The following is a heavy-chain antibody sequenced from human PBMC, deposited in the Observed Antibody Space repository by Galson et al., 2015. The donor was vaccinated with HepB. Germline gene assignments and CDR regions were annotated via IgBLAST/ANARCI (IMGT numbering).Heavy chain of an antibody. Sequence: VSCKASGYTFTGYYMHWVRQAPGQGLEWMGWINPNSGGTNYAQKFQGRVTMTRDTSISTAYMELSRLRSDDTAVYYCTRGYCSGGSCYSRYWGQGTLVTVSS. CDR3: TRGYCSGGSCYSRY. J-gene: IGHJ4*02. CDR1: GYTFTGYY. CDR2: INPNSGGT. D-gene: IGHD2-15*01. V-gene: IGHV1-2*02.